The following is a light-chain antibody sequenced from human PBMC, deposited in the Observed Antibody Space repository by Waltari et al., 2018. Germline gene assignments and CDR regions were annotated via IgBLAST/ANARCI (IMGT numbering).Light chain of an antibody. CDR2: AGS. J-gene: IGKJ2*01. V-gene: IGKV1-39*01. Sequence: DIQLTQPPSSLSTSVGDRVIITCRASQPIISYLSWYQQKPGKAPKLLIYAGSSLQSGVPSRFSGLGSETDFTLTISSLQPEDFATYYCQQTYTTPYTFGQGTKLEI. CDR3: QQTYTTPYT. CDR1: QPIISY.